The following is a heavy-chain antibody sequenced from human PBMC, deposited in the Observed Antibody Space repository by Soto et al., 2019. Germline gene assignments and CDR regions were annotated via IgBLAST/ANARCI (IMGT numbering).Heavy chain of an antibody. V-gene: IGHV4-61*05. CDR2: IYYSGST. Sequence: PSETLSLTCTVSGGSISSSSYYWGWIRQPPGKGLELIGYIYYSGSTNYNPSLKSRVTISVDTSKNQFSLKLSSVTAADTAVYYCARRGINYDILTGYYSVQGFDPWGQGTLVTVSS. CDR3: ARRGINYDILTGYYSVQGFDP. J-gene: IGHJ5*02. D-gene: IGHD3-9*01. CDR1: GGSISSSSYY.